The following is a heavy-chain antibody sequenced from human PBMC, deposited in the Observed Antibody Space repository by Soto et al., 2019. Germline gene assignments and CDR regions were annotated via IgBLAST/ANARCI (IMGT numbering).Heavy chain of an antibody. CDR3: ARYIPGVRYYGMDV. V-gene: IGHV3-23*01. J-gene: IGHJ6*02. Sequence: GGCLRLSCAASGFTFSSYAMKWVRQAPGKGLEWVSLIGESGTPTYYADSVKGRFTISRDNSGNTLFLEMYSLRAEDTAVYYCARYIPGVRYYGMDVWGPGTTVTVSS. D-gene: IGHD2-2*01. CDR2: IGESGTPT. CDR1: GFTFSSYA.